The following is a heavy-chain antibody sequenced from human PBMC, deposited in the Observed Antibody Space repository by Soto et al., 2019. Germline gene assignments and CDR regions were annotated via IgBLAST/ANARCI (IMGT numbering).Heavy chain of an antibody. CDR2: INAGNGNT. CDR3: ARDEKYCSGGSCSTGSSAFDI. J-gene: IGHJ3*02. CDR1: GYTFTSYA. D-gene: IGHD2-15*01. V-gene: IGHV1-3*01. Sequence: KVSCKASGYTFTSYAMHWVRQAPGQRLEWMGWINAGNGNTKYSQKFQGRVTITRDTSASTAYMELRSLRSDDTAVYYCARDEKYCSGGSCSTGSSAFDIWGQGTMVTVSS.